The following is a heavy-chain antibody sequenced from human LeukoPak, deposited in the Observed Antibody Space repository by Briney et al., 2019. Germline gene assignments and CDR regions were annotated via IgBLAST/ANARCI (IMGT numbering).Heavy chain of an antibody. D-gene: IGHD3-22*01. CDR3: ARVALTLARITMIVVVTHNWFDP. V-gene: IGHV4-39*07. CDR1: GGSISSSSYY. Sequence: AETLSLTCTVSGGSISSSSYYWGWIHQPPGKGLEWIGSIYYSGSTYYNPSLKSRVTISVDTSKNQFSLKLSSVTAADTAVYYCARVALTLARITMIVVVTHNWFDPWGQGTLVTVSS. J-gene: IGHJ5*02. CDR2: IYYSGST.